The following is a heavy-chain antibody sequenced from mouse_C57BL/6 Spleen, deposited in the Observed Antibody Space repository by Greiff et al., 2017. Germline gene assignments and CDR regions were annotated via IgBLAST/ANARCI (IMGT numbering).Heavy chain of an antibody. D-gene: IGHD1-1*01. J-gene: IGHJ2*01. CDR3: ASHYGSSLDY. V-gene: IGHV1-69*01. Sequence: QVQLQQPGAELVMPGASVKLSCKASGYTFTSYWMHWVKQRPGQGLEWIGEIDPSDSYTNYNQKFKGKSTLTVDKSSSTAYMQLSSLTSEDSAVYYCASHYGSSLDYWGQGTTLTVSS. CDR2: IDPSDSYT. CDR1: GYTFTSYW.